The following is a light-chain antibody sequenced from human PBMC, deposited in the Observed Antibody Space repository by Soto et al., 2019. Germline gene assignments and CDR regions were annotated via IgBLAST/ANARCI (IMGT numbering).Light chain of an antibody. J-gene: IGLJ3*02. CDR1: SSDVGGYNY. Sequence: QSALTQPASVSGSPGQSITISCTGTSSDVGGYNYVSWYQHHPGKVPKLMIYDVSHRPSGVSNRFSGSKSGNTASLTISGLQAEDEADYYCISYGGVSAPVLFGGGTKLTVL. CDR2: DVS. CDR3: ISYGGVSAPVL. V-gene: IGLV2-14*03.